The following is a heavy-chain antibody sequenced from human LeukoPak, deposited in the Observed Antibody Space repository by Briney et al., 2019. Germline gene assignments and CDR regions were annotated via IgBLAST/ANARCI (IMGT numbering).Heavy chain of an antibody. CDR1: GGSISSSSYY. CDR3: ARQYYGSGSYYLLPPFDY. Sequence: SETLSLTCTVSGGSISSSSYYWGWIRQPPGKGLEWIGSIYYSGSTYYNPSLRSRVTISVDTSKNQFSLRLSSVTAADTAVYYCARQYYGSGSYYLLPPFDYWGQGTLVTVSS. J-gene: IGHJ4*02. CDR2: IYYSGST. D-gene: IGHD3-10*01. V-gene: IGHV4-39*01.